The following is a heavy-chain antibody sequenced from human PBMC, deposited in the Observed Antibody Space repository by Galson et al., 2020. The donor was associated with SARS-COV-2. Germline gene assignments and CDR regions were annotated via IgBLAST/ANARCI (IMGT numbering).Heavy chain of an antibody. D-gene: IGHD3-3*01. CDR2: ISWDGGST. Sequence: GESLKISCAASGFTFDDYTMHWVRQAPGKGLEWVSLISWDGGSTYYADSVKGRFTISRDNSKNSLYLQMNSLRTEDTALYYCAKDHTIFGVVINVPKTGGMDVWGKGTTVTVSS. CDR3: AKDHTIFGVVINVPKTGGMDV. J-gene: IGHJ6*03. V-gene: IGHV3-43*01. CDR1: GFTFDDYT.